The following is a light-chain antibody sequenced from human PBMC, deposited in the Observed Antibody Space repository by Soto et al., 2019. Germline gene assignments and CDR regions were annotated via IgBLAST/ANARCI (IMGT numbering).Light chain of an antibody. CDR1: QSVSNN. J-gene: IGKJ1*01. CDR2: DAS. V-gene: IGKV3-15*01. Sequence: ILMTQSPATLSVSPGERATLSCRASQSVSNNLAWYQQKPGQAPRLLIYDASTRATGIPARIRGIGSRTEFPLTISRLQSEDFVDYYCQQYNNWPPWTFGQGTKVEIK. CDR3: QQYNNWPPWT.